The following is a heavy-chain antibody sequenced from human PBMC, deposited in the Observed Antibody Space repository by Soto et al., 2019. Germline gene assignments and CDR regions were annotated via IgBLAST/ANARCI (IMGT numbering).Heavy chain of an antibody. Sequence: QVQLQESGPGLVKPSQTLSLTCTVSGGSISSGGYYWSWIRQHPGKGLEWIGYIYYSGSTYYNPSLKSRVTISVDTSKNQFSLKLSSVTAADTAVYYCARESAWVRGVKGYYYYGMDVWGQGSTVTVSS. D-gene: IGHD3-10*01. CDR1: GGSISSGGYY. V-gene: IGHV4-31*03. CDR2: IYYSGST. J-gene: IGHJ6*02. CDR3: ARESAWVRGVKGYYYYGMDV.